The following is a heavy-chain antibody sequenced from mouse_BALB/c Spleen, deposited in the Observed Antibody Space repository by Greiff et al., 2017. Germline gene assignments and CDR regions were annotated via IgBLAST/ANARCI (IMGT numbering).Heavy chain of an antibody. V-gene: IGHV1-87*01. Sequence: VQLQQSGAELARPGASVKLSCKASGYTFTSYWMQWVKQRPGQGLEWIGAIYPGDGDTRYTQQFKGKATLTADKSSSTAYMQLSSLASEDSAVYYCARWGDYRYGGAMDYWGQGTSGTVSS. CDR3: ARWGDYRYGGAMDY. CDR1: GYTFTSYW. D-gene: IGHD2-14*01. CDR2: IYPGDGDT. J-gene: IGHJ4*01.